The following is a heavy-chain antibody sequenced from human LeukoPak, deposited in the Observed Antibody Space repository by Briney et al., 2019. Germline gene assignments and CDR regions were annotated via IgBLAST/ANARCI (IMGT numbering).Heavy chain of an antibody. V-gene: IGHV3-48*01. CDR2: ISSGSRNI. CDR1: GFTFNSYS. Sequence: GGSLRLSCAASGFTFNSYSMNWVRRAPGKGLEWVSYISSGSRNIYYADSVKGRFTISRDNAKNSMYLQMNSLRAEDTAVYYCARAPYDSSGYYWGQGTLVTVSS. CDR3: ARAPYDSSGYY. J-gene: IGHJ4*02. D-gene: IGHD3-22*01.